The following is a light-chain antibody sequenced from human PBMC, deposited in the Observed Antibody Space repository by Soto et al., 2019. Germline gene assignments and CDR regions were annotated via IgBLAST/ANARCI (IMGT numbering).Light chain of an antibody. CDR2: ATS. CDR1: QSVSSY. J-gene: IGKJ3*01. V-gene: IGKV1-39*01. Sequence: EIEMTQSPSSLSASLGDRVTITCRASQSVSSYFNWYQQTPGKAPKVLIYATSTLQSGVPARFSGSGSGTEFTLTISSLQSEDFAVYYCQQDYNSPQTLGPGTNVDIK. CDR3: QQDYNSPQT.